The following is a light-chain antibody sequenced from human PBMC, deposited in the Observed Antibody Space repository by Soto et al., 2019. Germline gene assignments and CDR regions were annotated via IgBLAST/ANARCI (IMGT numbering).Light chain of an antibody. Sequence: EIVLTQSPATLSLSPGDRATLSCRASQSVTSSLAWFQQKPGQAPRLLIYDVSRRATAIPARFSGSGSGTDFTLTISSLEPEDFAVYYCQQRQSWPRTFGQGTKVDI. CDR1: QSVTSS. V-gene: IGKV3-11*01. CDR3: QQRQSWPRT. J-gene: IGKJ1*01. CDR2: DVS.